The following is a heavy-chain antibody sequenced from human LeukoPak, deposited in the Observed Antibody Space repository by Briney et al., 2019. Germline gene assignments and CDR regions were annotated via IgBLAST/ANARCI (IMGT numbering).Heavy chain of an antibody. CDR2: IYYSGST. J-gene: IGHJ4*02. V-gene: IGHV4-59*01. Sequence: PSETLSLTCTVSGGSISSYYWSWIRQPPGKGLEWIGYIYYSGSTNYNPSLKSRVTISVDTSKNQSSLKLSSVTAADTAVYYCARVEGYCSSTSCYELIDYWGQGTLVTVSS. CDR3: ARVEGYCSSTSCYELIDY. CDR1: GGSISSYY. D-gene: IGHD2-2*01.